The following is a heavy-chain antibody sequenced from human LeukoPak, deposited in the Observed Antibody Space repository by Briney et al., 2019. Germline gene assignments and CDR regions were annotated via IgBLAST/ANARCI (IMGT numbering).Heavy chain of an antibody. Sequence: SQTLSLTCNVARRSLNTIYWGWIRQPAGKVLEWIGRIYRTAITHYNPPPKSRVSLAVDTSKSQFSLNLSSVTAAAAAVYYCARTSATGATYFDYWGQRTLVTGSS. CDR3: ARTSATGATYFDY. J-gene: IGHJ4*02. CDR1: RRSLNTIY. D-gene: IGHD1-26*01. V-gene: IGHV4-4*07. CDR2: IYRTAIT.